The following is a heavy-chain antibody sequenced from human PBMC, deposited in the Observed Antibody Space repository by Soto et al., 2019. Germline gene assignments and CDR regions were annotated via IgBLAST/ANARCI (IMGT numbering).Heavy chain of an antibody. CDR3: ARGLWVRGVIMPHLDY. J-gene: IGHJ4*02. CDR1: GFTFSSYW. Sequence: EVQLVESGGGLVQPGGSLRLPCAASGFTFSSYWMSWVRQAPGKGLEWVANIKQDGSEKYYVDSVKGRFTISRDNAKNSLYLQMNSLRAEDTAVYYCARGLWVRGVIMPHLDYWGQGTLVTVSS. CDR2: IKQDGSEK. D-gene: IGHD3-10*01. V-gene: IGHV3-7*01.